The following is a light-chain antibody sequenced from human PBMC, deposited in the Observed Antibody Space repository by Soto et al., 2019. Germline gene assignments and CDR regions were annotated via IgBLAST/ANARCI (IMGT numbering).Light chain of an antibody. CDR2: GAS. V-gene: IGKV3-20*01. CDR3: QHYGSSPLT. J-gene: IGKJ4*01. CDR1: QSVSATH. Sequence: IVLTQSPDTLSLSPGERATLSCRASQSVSATHLAWYQQKPGQAPRLLLYGASTRATGIPDRFSGSGSGTDFTLTIRRVATEDFAVFYCQHYGSSPLTFGGGTKVDIK.